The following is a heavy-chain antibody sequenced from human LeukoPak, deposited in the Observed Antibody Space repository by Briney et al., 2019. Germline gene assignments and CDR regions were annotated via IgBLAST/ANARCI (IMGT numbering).Heavy chain of an antibody. CDR2: ISGSGGST. V-gene: IGHV3-23*01. D-gene: IGHD2-2*01. CDR3: AKDLACSSTSCYGPADY. J-gene: IGHJ4*02. Sequence: PGGSLRLSCAASGFTFSSYAMSWVRQAPGKGLEWVSAISGSGGSTYYADSVKGRFTISRDNSKNTLYLQMNSLRAEDTAVYYCAKDLACSSTSCYGPADYWGQGTLVTVSS. CDR1: GFTFSSYA.